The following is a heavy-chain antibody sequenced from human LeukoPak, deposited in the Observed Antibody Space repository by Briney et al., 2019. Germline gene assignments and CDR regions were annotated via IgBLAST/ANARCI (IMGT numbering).Heavy chain of an antibody. Sequence: PGGSLRLSCAGSGSSFSSYGMHWVRQAPGKGLEWMAFIRSDGSNKYYADSVKGRFTISRDNSKNTLYLQMNSLRAEDTAVYYCARGYSGYDFAAERVGLNWFDPWGQGTLVTVSS. CDR1: GSSFSSYG. CDR3: ARGYSGYDFAAERVGLNWFDP. J-gene: IGHJ5*02. V-gene: IGHV3-30*02. D-gene: IGHD5-12*01. CDR2: IRSDGSNK.